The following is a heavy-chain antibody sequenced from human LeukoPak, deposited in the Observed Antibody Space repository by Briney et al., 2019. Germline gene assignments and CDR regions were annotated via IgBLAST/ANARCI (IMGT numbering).Heavy chain of an antibody. CDR3: AHMGSYPTTIFGVVIFEDYYYYMDV. D-gene: IGHD3-3*01. Sequence: ESGPTLVNPTQTLTLTCTFSGFSLSTSGVGVGWIRQPPGKALEWLALIYWNDDKRYSPSLKSRLTITKDTSKNQVVLTMTNMDPVDTATYYCAHMGSYPTTIFGVVIFEDYYYYMDVWGKGTTVTVSS. CDR2: IYWNDDK. V-gene: IGHV2-5*01. J-gene: IGHJ6*03. CDR1: GFSLSTSGVG.